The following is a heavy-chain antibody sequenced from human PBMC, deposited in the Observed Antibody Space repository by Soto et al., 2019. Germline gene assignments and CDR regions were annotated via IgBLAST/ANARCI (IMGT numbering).Heavy chain of an antibody. J-gene: IGHJ4*02. CDR3: ASYRGAFYFDN. CDR2: VFYGGT. V-gene: IGHV4-59*01. Sequence: SLTCRVSGRSMSSSYWSWIRQSPEKGLEWLGYVFYGGTDYNPSLEGRITMSVETSKSQFSLKLSSVTAADTAVYYCASYRGAFYFDNSGQGIMVTFSS. D-gene: IGHD4-4*01. CDR1: GRSMSSSY.